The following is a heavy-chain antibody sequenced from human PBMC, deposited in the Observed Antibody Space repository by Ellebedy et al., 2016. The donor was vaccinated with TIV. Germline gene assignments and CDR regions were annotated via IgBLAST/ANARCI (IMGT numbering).Heavy chain of an antibody. D-gene: IGHD2-2*01. J-gene: IGHJ5*02. Sequence: GESLKISCKGSGYSFTSYWIGWVRQMPGKGLEWMGIVYPGDSDTRYSPSFQGQVNISADKSINTAYLQWSSLKASDTAMYYCARRGGSSSSPDVSWGQGTLVTVSS. CDR1: GYSFTSYW. V-gene: IGHV5-51*01. CDR3: ARRGGSSSSPDVS. CDR2: VYPGDSDT.